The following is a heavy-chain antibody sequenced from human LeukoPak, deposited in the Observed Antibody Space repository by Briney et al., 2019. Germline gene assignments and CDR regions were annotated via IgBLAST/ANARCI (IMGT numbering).Heavy chain of an antibody. J-gene: IGHJ3*02. CDR3: ARFGLGKHIEVAGIPFDI. D-gene: IGHD6-19*01. CDR1: GYSFTSNV. Sequence: GASVKVSCKASGYSFTSNVISWVRQAPGQGLEWMGWISAYNGNTNYAQKLQGRVTMTTDTSTSTAYMKLRSLRSDDTAVYYCARFGLGKHIEVAGIPFDIWGQGTMVTVSS. CDR2: ISAYNGNT. V-gene: IGHV1-18*01.